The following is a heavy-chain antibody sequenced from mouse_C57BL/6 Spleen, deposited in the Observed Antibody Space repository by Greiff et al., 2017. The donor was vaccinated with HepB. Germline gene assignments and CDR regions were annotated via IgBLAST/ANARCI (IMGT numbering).Heavy chain of an antibody. CDR2: ISSGSSTI. V-gene: IGHV5-17*01. J-gene: IGHJ4*01. CDR1: GFTFSDYG. Sequence: EVHGVESGGGLVKPGGSLKLSCAASGFTFSDYGMHWVRQAPEKGLEWVAYISSGSSTIYYADTVKGRFTISRDNAKNTLFLQMTSLRSEDTAMYYCARNAMDYWGQGTSVTVSS. CDR3: ARNAMDY.